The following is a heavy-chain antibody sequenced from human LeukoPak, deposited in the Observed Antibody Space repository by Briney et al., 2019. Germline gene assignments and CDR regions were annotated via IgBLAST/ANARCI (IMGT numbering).Heavy chain of an antibody. V-gene: IGHV1-2*02. J-gene: IGHJ5*02. CDR2: INPNSGGT. CDR3: ARVVAAAGRNNWFDP. CDR1: GYTFTGYY. D-gene: IGHD6-13*01. Sequence: ASVKVSCKASGYTFTGYYMHWVRQAPGQGLEWMGWINPNSGGTNYAQKFQGRVTMTRDTSISTAYMELSRLRSDDTGVYYCARVVAAAGRNNWFDPWGQGTLVTVSS.